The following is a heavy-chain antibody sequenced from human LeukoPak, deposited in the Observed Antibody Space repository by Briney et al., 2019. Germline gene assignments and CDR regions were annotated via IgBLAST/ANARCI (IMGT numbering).Heavy chain of an antibody. Sequence: ASVKVSCKASGYTFTSYGISWVRQAPGQGLEWMGWISAYNGDTNYAQKLQGRVTMTTDTSTSTAYMELRSLRSDDTAVYYCARDRGVVPAASSPFDYWGQGTLVTVSS. CDR1: GYTFTSYG. J-gene: IGHJ4*02. CDR2: ISAYNGDT. D-gene: IGHD2-2*01. V-gene: IGHV1-18*01. CDR3: ARDRGVVPAASSPFDY.